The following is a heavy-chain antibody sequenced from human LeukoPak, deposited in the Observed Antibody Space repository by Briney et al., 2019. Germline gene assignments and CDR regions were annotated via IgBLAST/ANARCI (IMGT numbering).Heavy chain of an antibody. V-gene: IGHV4-59*01. J-gene: IGHJ4*02. Sequence: SETLSLTCTVSGGSISSYYWSWIRQPPGKGLEWIGYIYYSGTANYNPSHKSRVTISVDTSKNQFSLKLSSVTAADTAVYYCARGVYIAAAQYGYWGQGTLVTVSS. CDR2: IYYSGTA. CDR1: GGSISSYY. D-gene: IGHD6-13*01. CDR3: ARGVYIAAAQYGY.